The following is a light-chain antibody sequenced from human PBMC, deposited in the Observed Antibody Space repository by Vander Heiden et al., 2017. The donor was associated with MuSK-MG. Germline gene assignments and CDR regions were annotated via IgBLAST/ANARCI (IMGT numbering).Light chain of an antibody. Sequence: DIQMTQSPSSLSASVGDRVTITCRASQSISSYLNWYQQKPGKAPKLLIYAASSLLSGVPSRFSGSGSVTDFTLTIIILQPEDFATYYCQQRDSTPLTFGQGTRLDIK. CDR3: QQRDSTPLT. J-gene: IGKJ5*01. V-gene: IGKV1-39*01. CDR2: AAS. CDR1: QSISSY.